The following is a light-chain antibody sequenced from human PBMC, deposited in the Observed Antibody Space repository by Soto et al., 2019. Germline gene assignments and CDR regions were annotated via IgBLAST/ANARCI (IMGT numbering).Light chain of an antibody. CDR2: EVS. Sequence: QSVLTQPPSASGSPGQSVTISCTGTSSDVGGYNYVSWYQQHPGKAPKLMIYEVSKRPSGVPDRFSGSKSGNTASLTVSGLQAEEEADYYCISYADSNLLHVFGTGTKVTVL. J-gene: IGLJ1*01. CDR3: ISYADSNLLHV. CDR1: SSDVGGYNY. V-gene: IGLV2-8*01.